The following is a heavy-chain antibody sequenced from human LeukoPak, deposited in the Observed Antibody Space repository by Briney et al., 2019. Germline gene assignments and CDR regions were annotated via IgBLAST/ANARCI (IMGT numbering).Heavy chain of an antibody. CDR3: ARGVRQRQYYFDY. CDR2: IYYSGST. D-gene: IGHD1-1*01. Sequence: SETLSLTCTVSGGSISSYYWGWIRQPPGKGLEWIGSIYYSGSTYYNPSLKSRVTISVDTSKNQFSLKLSSVTAADTAVYYCARGVRQRQYYFDYWGQGTLVTVSS. V-gene: IGHV4-39*07. CDR1: GGSISSYY. J-gene: IGHJ4*02.